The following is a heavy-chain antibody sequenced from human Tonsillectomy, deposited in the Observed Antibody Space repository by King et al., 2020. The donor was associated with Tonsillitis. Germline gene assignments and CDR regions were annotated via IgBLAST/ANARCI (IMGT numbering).Heavy chain of an antibody. CDR3: AHTPITETGTC. D-gene: IGHD1-7*01. Sequence: TLQESGLTQVEPPQTLTLTCTFSGFSLTTSGVGVAWIRQPPGQALEWLGIIYWDDDIRYRPSLKDRLTITKDTSKNQVVLTMTNMDPVDTATYYCAHTPITETGTCWGQGTLVTVSS. J-gene: IGHJ4*02. CDR1: GFSLTTSGVG. CDR2: IYWDDDI. V-gene: IGHV2-5*02.